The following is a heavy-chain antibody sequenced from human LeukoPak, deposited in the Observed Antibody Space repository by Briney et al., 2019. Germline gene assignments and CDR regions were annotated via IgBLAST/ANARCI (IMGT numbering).Heavy chain of an antibody. CDR2: IYYSGST. CDR3: ARLYDSSGYYNFDH. Sequence: SETLSLTCTVSGGSISSSSYYWGWIRQPPGKGLEWIGSIYYSGSTYYNPSLKSRVTISVDTSKNQFSLKLSSVTAADTAVYYCARLYDSSGYYNFDHWGQGTLVTVSS. V-gene: IGHV4-39*01. J-gene: IGHJ4*02. CDR1: GGSISSSSYY. D-gene: IGHD3-22*01.